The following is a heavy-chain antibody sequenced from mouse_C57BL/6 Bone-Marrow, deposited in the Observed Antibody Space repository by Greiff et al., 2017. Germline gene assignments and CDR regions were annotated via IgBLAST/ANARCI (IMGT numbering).Heavy chain of an antibody. Sequence: VQLQESGAELARPGASVKLSCKASGYTFTSYGISWVKQRTGQGLEWIGEIYPRSGNTYYNEKFTGKATLTADKSSSTAYMELRSLTSEDSAVYFCARSYYGSRGRFAYWGQGTLVTVSA. D-gene: IGHD1-1*01. CDR2: IYPRSGNT. J-gene: IGHJ3*01. CDR3: ARSYYGSRGRFAY. V-gene: IGHV1-81*01. CDR1: GYTFTSYG.